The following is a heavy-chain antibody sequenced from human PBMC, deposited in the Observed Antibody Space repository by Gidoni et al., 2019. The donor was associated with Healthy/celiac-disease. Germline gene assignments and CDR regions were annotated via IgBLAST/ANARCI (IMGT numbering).Heavy chain of an antibody. CDR1: GFTFDDYA. D-gene: IGHD1-26*01. CDR3: AKDLQWELSGVDY. CDR2: ISWNSGSI. Sequence: EVQLVESGGGLVQPGRSLRLSCAASGFTFDDYAMHWVRQAPGKGLEWVSGISWNSGSIGYADSVKGRFTISRDNAKNSLYLQMNSLRAEDTALYYCAKDLQWELSGVDYWGQGTLVTVSS. J-gene: IGHJ4*02. V-gene: IGHV3-9*01.